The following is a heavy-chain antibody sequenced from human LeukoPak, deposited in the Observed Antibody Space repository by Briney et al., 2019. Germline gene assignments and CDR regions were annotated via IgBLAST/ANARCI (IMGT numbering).Heavy chain of an antibody. CDR1: GGSISSSSYY. D-gene: IGHD3-9*01. Sequence: SETLSLTCTVSGGSISSSSYYWGWIRQPPGKGLEWIGSIYYSGITYYNPSLTSRVTISVDTSKNQFSLKLSSVTAADTAVYYCARHMNYDILTGYYSNFDYWGQGTLVTVSS. CDR2: IYYSGIT. J-gene: IGHJ4*02. V-gene: IGHV4-39*01. CDR3: ARHMNYDILTGYYSNFDY.